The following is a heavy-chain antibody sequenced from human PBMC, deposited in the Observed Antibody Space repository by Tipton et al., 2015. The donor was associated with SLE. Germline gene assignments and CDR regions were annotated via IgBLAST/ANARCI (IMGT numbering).Heavy chain of an antibody. V-gene: IGHV4-61*02. CDR1: GGSISSGSYY. D-gene: IGHD6-13*01. CDR3: ARVVKGSSWYWFDP. CDR2: IYTRGST. J-gene: IGHJ5*02. Sequence: TLSLTCTVSGGSISSGSYYWSWIRQSAGEGLEWIGRIYTRGSTNYNLSLKSRVAISLDTPKNQISLRLTSVTAADTAVYYCARVVKGSSWYWFDPWGQGTLVTVSS.